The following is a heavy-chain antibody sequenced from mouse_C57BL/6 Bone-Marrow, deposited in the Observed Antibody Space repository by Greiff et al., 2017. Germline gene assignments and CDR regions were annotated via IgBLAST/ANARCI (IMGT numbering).Heavy chain of an antibody. Sequence: VQLQESGAELVRPGASVTLSCKASGYTFTDYEMHWVKQTPVHGLEWIGAIDPETGGTAYNQKFKGKAILTADKSSSTAYMELRSLTSEDADVYYCTRETTGYAMDYWGQGTSVTVSS. CDR2: IDPETGGT. J-gene: IGHJ4*01. D-gene: IGHD4-1*02. V-gene: IGHV1-15*01. CDR3: TRETTGYAMDY. CDR1: GYTFTDYE.